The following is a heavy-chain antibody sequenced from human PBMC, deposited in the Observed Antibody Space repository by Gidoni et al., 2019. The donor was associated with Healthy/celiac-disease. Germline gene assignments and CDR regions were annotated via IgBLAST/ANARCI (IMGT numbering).Heavy chain of an antibody. V-gene: IGHV4-34*01. J-gene: IGHJ4*02. CDR3: ARGVRHTVNKKTYYFDY. CDR2: INHSGST. CDR1: GGSFSGYY. Sequence: QVQLQQWGAGLLKPSETLSLTCAVYGGSFSGYYWSWIRQPPGKGLAWIGEINHSGSTNYNPSLKSRVTISVDTSKNQFSLKRSSVTAADTAVYYCARGVRHTVNKKTYYFDYWGQGTLVTVSS. D-gene: IGHD4-4*01.